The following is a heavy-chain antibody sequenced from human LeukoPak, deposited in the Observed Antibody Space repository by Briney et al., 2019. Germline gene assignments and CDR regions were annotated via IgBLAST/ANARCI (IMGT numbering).Heavy chain of an antibody. CDR1: GFTFTDYY. D-gene: IGHD3-22*01. CDR2: IYYSGST. J-gene: IGHJ4*02. V-gene: IGHV4-59*12. Sequence: GSLRLSCAASGFTFTDYYMSWIRQAPGKGLEWIGSIYYSGSTYYTPSLKSRVNISVDTSKNQFSLKLSSVTAADTAVYYCARDSSGPPDYWGQGTLVTVSS. CDR3: ARDSSGPPDY.